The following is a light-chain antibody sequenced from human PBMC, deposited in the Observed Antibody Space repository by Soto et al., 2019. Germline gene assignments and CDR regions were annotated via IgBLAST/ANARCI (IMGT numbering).Light chain of an antibody. V-gene: IGKV1-5*03. CDR1: KLSSSY. J-gene: IGKJ1*01. CDR2: KAS. CDR3: QHYNTYPWT. Sequence: DIQMTQSPSSLSASVGDRDTITGRAKKLSSSYLDWYQQKPGKAPNLLIYKASHLENGVPSRFSGSGSGTEFTLTISSLQPGDFATYYCQHYNTYPWTFGQGTKVDIK.